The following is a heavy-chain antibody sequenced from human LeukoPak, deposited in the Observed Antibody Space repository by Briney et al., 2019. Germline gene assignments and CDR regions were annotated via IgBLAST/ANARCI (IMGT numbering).Heavy chain of an antibody. CDR1: GYSFTSYW. J-gene: IGHJ4*02. D-gene: IGHD3-9*01. CDR2: IYPDDSDT. Sequence: GESLKISYKASGYSFTSYWIAWVRQMPGKGPEWMGIIYPDDSDTRYSPSFQGQVTISADKSINTAYLQWNSLKASDTAMYYCARQADYNTLTGYHKGHLDYWGQGTLVTVSS. CDR3: ARQADYNTLTGYHKGHLDY. V-gene: IGHV5-51*01.